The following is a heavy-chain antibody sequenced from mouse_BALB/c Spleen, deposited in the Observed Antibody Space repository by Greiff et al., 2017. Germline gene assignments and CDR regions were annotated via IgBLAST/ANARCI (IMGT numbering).Heavy chain of an antibody. CDR2: INPSSGYT. D-gene: IGHD1-1*01. J-gene: IGHJ3*01. V-gene: IGHV1-4*02. Sequence: VQLQQSAAELARPGASVKMSCKASGYTFTSYTMHWVKQRPGQGLEWIGYINPSSGYTEYNQKFKDKTTLTADKSSSTAYMQLSSLTSEDSAVYYCARDRTYYYGSSHFAYWGQGTLVTVSA. CDR1: GYTFTSYT. CDR3: ARDRTYYYGSSHFAY.